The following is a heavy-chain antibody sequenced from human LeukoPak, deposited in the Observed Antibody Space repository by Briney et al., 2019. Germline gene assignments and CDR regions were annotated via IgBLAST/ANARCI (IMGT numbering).Heavy chain of an antibody. V-gene: IGHV4-34*01. J-gene: IGHJ4*02. D-gene: IGHD6-19*01. CDR1: GGSFSGYY. CDR3: ARLPPSSGWYYFDY. CDR2: INHSGST. Sequence: SETLSLTCAVYGGSFSGYYWSWIRQPPGKGLEWIGEINHSGSTNYNPSLKSRVTISVDTSKNQFSLKLSSVTAADTAVYYCARLPPSSGWYYFDYWGQGTLVTVSP.